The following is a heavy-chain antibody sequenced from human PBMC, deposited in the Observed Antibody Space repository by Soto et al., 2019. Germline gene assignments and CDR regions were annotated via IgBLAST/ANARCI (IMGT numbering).Heavy chain of an antibody. J-gene: IGHJ6*02. Sequence: EVQLLESGGGLVQPGGSLRLSCETSGFSFNSYAMTWVRQAPGMGLEWVAVINYNSRATFYAQSVKGRFTISRDNSRNTGFLPMDSPRAELTAIYYCVQQRGSAKTYYDNVDGWGLG. D-gene: IGHD3-10*01. CDR1: GFSFNSYA. CDR3: VQQRGSAKTYYDNVDG. V-gene: IGHV3-23*01. CDR2: INYNSRAT.